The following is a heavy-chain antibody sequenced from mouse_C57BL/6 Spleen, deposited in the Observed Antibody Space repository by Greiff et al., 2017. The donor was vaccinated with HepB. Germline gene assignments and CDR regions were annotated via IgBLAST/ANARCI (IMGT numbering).Heavy chain of an antibody. CDR2: INPNNGGT. CDR1: GYTFTDSN. CDR3: ARRGYDGYSDGYFDV. V-gene: IGHV1-18*01. J-gene: IGHJ1*03. D-gene: IGHD2-3*01. Sequence: VQLQQSGPELVKPGASVTIPCTASGYTFTDSNMDWVKQSHGKSLEWIGDINPNNGGTISNQKFKGKATLTVDKSSSTAYMELRSRTSEDTAVYYCARRGYDGYSDGYFDVWGTGTTVTVSS.